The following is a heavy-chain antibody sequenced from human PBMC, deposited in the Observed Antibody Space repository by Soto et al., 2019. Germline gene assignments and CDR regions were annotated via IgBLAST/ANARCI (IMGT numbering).Heavy chain of an antibody. D-gene: IGHD3-16*02. CDR1: GGAFSGYY. V-gene: IGHV4-34*01. CDR3: AREVSLSIDY. CDR2: INRSGST. Sequence: SETLSLTCAVFGGAFSGYYWSWIRQPPGKGLEWIGEINRSGSTNYNPSLKSRATISVDKSKNQFSLKLSSVTAADTAVYYCAREVSLSIDYWGQGTLVTVS. J-gene: IGHJ4*02.